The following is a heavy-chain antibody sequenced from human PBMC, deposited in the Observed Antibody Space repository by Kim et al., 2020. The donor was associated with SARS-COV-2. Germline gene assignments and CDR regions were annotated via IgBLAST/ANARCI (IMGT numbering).Heavy chain of an antibody. V-gene: IGHV3-7*01. Sequence: GGSLRLSCAASGFTFSSFWMCWVRQAPGKGLEWVATNRPDGSISTYMYSVTGRFTISIDNAKKSLFLQMNSLRVEDTALYYCARAADWAYDNWGQGTLVTVSS. CDR1: GFTFSSFW. CDR2: NRPDGSIS. J-gene: IGHJ4*02. D-gene: IGHD3-22*01. CDR3: ARAADWAYDN.